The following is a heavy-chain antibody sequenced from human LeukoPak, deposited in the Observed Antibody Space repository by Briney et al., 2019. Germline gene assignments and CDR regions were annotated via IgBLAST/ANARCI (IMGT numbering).Heavy chain of an antibody. Sequence: LGASLQISCKGSGSIFTSYWIGWVRQLPGKGLEWMGIIYPGDSDTRYSPSFQGQVTISADKSISTAYLQWSSLKASDTAMYYCARLIPPGTYYDSSGYSYYFDYWGQGTLVTVSS. CDR2: IYPGDSDT. CDR1: GSIFTSYW. CDR3: ARLIPPGTYYDSSGYSYYFDY. J-gene: IGHJ4*02. V-gene: IGHV5-51*01. D-gene: IGHD3-22*01.